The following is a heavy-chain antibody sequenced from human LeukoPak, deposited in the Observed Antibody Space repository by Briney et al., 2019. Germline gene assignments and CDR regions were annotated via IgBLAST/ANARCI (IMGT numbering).Heavy chain of an antibody. CDR3: ARVVQSTDSSGFYLPEYFQH. Sequence: ASETLSLTCTVSGGSISSYYWSWIRQPPGKGLEWIGSIYHSGSTYYNPSLKSRVTISVDTSKNQFSLKLRSVTAADTAVYYCARVVQSTDSSGFYLPEYFQHWGQGTLVTVSS. CDR1: GGSISSYY. D-gene: IGHD3-22*01. V-gene: IGHV4-38-2*02. J-gene: IGHJ1*01. CDR2: IYHSGST.